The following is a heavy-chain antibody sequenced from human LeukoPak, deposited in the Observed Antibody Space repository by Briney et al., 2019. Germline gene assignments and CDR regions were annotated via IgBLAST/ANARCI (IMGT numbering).Heavy chain of an antibody. CDR3: ARQRARYTGTFYYFYYMDV. CDR1: GYSFTGYW. Sequence: GESLKISCKASGYSFTGYWIGWVRQMPGQGLEWMGIIYPDDSDTRYSPSFQGQVTISADKSASTAYLQWSSLQASDTAIYYCARQRARYTGTFYYFYYMDVWGTGTTVTVSS. CDR2: IYPDDSDT. V-gene: IGHV5-51*01. J-gene: IGHJ6*03. D-gene: IGHD6-13*01.